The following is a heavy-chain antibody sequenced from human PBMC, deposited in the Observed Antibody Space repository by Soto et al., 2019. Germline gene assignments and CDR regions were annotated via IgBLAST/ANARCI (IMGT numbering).Heavy chain of an antibody. V-gene: IGHV5-51*01. D-gene: IGHD2-2*02. CDR3: ARDLCISAICYTGCRPFFDY. J-gene: IGHJ4*02. CDR2: IYPAASDA. Sequence: GESLKISCKASGYKFSSYWIAWLRQVPGKGLEWMGVIYPAASDARYSPSFQGQVTISVDNSISTAYLQWSSLKASDTAMYYCARDLCISAICYTGCRPFFDYWGQGALVTVSS. CDR1: GYKFSSYW.